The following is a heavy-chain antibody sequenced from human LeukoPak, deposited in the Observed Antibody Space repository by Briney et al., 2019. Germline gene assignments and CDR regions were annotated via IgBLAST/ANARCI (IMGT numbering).Heavy chain of an antibody. Sequence: ASVKVSCKASGYTFTSYDINWVRQATGQGLEWMGWMNPNSGNTGYAQKFQGRVTMTRNTSISTAYMELSSLRSEGTAVYYCARGARYSGSHYGMDVWGQGTTVTVSS. CDR1: GYTFTSYD. CDR2: MNPNSGNT. V-gene: IGHV1-8*01. D-gene: IGHD1-26*01. J-gene: IGHJ6*02. CDR3: ARGARYSGSHYGMDV.